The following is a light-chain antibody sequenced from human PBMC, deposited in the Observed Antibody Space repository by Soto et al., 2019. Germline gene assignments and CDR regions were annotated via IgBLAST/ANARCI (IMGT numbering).Light chain of an antibody. Sequence: DIQMTQSQSTLSASVGDRFTITCRSSQSLNSLLAWYQQKPGRAPKLLIYDASTLESGVPSRFSGSGSGTEFTLTISSLQTDDFATYYCQQYNSYSSWTFGQGTNVDIK. J-gene: IGKJ1*01. CDR3: QQYNSYSSWT. V-gene: IGKV1-5*01. CDR2: DAS. CDR1: QSLNSL.